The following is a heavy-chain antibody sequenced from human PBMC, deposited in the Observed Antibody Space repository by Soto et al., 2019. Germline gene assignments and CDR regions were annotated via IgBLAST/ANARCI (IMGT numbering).Heavy chain of an antibody. J-gene: IGHJ4*02. CDR1: GITFSSYA. CDR2: IRGSGGST. V-gene: IGHV3-23*01. Sequence: EVPLLESGGGLVQPGGSLRLSCVASGITFSSYAMTWVRQAPGKGLEWVSSIRGSGGSTYYADSVKGRFTISRDNSRNTLFLQMNSLRAEDTAVYYCAKDPNGDYIGAFDSWGQGTLVTVSS. CDR3: AKDPNGDYIGAFDS. D-gene: IGHD4-17*01.